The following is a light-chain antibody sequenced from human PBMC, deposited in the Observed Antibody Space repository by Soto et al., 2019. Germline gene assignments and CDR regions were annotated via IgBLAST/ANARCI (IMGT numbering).Light chain of an antibody. CDR1: QDIKTY. CDR3: QHLNNYPPFT. V-gene: IGKV1-9*01. Sequence: IPLTQSPSSLSASVGDRVSITCRASQDIKTYLAWYQQERGKAPKLLISGTFTLQSGVPSRFNGSGSGTDFTLTISRLQPEDFATYYCQHLNNYPPFTFGPGTKVDLE. CDR2: GTF. J-gene: IGKJ3*01.